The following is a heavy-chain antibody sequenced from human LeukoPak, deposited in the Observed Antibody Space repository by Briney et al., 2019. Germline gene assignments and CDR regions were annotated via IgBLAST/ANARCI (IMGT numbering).Heavy chain of an antibody. CDR3: AKGWYSSGWHYFDY. CDR2: ISGSGGST. J-gene: IGHJ4*02. Sequence: GGSLRLSCAASGFTFSSYGMSWVRQAPGKGLEWVSAISGSGGSTYYADSVKGRFTTSRDNSKNTLYLQMNSLRAEDTAVYYCAKGWYSSGWHYFDYWGQGTLVTVSS. V-gene: IGHV3-23*01. CDR1: GFTFSSYG. D-gene: IGHD6-19*01.